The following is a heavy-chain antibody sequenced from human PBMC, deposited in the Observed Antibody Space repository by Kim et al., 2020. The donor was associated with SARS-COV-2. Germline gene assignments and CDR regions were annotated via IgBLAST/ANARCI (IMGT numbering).Heavy chain of an antibody. V-gene: IGHV3-11*01. Sequence: GGSLRLSCVASGFSFSDFYMSWIRQSPAGGLEWVAYVSSSGRAIFYTDSVKGRFTISRDNAKKSLYLQMNNLRADDTAVYYCARGSTSMVTFDYWGQGTVVTVSS. CDR3: ARGSTSMVTFDY. CDR1: GFSFSDFY. CDR2: VSSSGRAI. D-gene: IGHD5-18*01. J-gene: IGHJ4*02.